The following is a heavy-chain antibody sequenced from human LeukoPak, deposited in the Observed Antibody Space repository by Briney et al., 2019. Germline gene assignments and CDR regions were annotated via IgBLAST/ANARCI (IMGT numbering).Heavy chain of an antibody. CDR1: VYTFTGYY. D-gene: IGHD3-10*01. V-gene: IGHV1-18*04. J-gene: IGHJ4*02. CDR2: ISAYNGNT. CDR3: ARDMVREVRAPHY. Sequence: ASVKVSCMSSVYTFTGYYMHGVRQAPGQGGEWMGWISAYNGNTNYAQKLQGRVTMTTDTSTSTAYMELRSLRSDDTAVYYCARDMVREVRAPHYWGQGTLVTVSS.